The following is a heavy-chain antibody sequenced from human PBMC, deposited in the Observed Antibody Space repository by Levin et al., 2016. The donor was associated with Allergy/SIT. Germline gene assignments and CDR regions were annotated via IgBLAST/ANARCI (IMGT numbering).Heavy chain of an antibody. CDR3: ARRNNLGWGDPRYCSSTSCYIIRDWFDP. D-gene: IGHD2-2*02. J-gene: IGHJ5*02. Sequence: ASVKVSCKASGYTFTSYGISWVRQAPGQGLEWMGWISAYNGNTNYAQKLQGRVTMTTDTSTSTAYMELRSLRSDDTAVYYCARRNNLGWGDPRYCSSTSCYIIRDWFDPWGQGTLVTVSS. CDR2: ISAYNGNT. CDR1: GYTFTSYG. V-gene: IGHV1-18*04.